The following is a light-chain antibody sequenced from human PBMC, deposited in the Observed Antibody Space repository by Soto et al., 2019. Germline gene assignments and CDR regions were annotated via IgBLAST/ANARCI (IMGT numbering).Light chain of an antibody. V-gene: IGLV3-21*04. Sequence: SYELTQPPSVSVAPRKTARITCGGNNIGSKSVHWYQQKPGQAPVLVIYYDSDRPSGIPERFSGSNSGNTATLTISRVEAGDEADYYCQVWDSSSVYVFGTGTKVTVL. CDR3: QVWDSSSVYV. CDR1: NIGSKS. J-gene: IGLJ1*01. CDR2: YDS.